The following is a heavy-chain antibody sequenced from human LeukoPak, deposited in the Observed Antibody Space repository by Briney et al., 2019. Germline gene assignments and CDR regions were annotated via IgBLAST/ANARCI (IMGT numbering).Heavy chain of an antibody. D-gene: IGHD2-2*01. CDR2: ISGSGGST. J-gene: IGHJ1*01. V-gene: IGHV3-23*01. CDR1: GVTFSRYA. CDR3: AKDRTAPAVAEYFQH. Sequence: GGSLRLSCAASGVTFSRYAMSWVRQAPGKGLEWVSAISGSGGSTYYADSVKGRFTISRDNSKNTLYLQMNSLRAEDTAVYYCAKDRTAPAVAEYFQHWGQGTLVTVSS.